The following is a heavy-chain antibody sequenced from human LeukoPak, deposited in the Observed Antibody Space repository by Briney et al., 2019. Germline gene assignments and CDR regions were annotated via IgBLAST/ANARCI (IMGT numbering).Heavy chain of an antibody. V-gene: IGHV1-18*01. D-gene: IGHD2-2*01. J-gene: IGHJ4*02. CDR3: AKGVVVAPDVTPFDY. CDR1: GYTFTSYG. Sequence: ASVKVSCKASGYTFTSYGISWVRQAPGQGLEWMGWISGYNGNTNYAQNLQGRVTMTTDTSTSTVYMELRSLRSDDTAVYYCAKGVVVAPDVTPFDYWGQGTLVTVSS. CDR2: ISGYNGNT.